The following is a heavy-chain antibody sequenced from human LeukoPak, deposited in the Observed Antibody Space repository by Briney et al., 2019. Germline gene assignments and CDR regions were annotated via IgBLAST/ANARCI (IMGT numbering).Heavy chain of an antibody. D-gene: IGHD5-12*01. CDR2: INPNSGDT. V-gene: IGHV1-2*06. CDR1: GYTFTAYY. Sequence: ASVKVSCKASGYTFTAYYMHWVRQVPGQGLEWMGRINPNSGDTDCAQKSQGRVIMTRDTSISTAYMEVSRLRSDDTAVYYCARVDSGHDYGPSWGQGTTVTVSS. CDR3: ARVDSGHDYGPS. J-gene: IGHJ3*01.